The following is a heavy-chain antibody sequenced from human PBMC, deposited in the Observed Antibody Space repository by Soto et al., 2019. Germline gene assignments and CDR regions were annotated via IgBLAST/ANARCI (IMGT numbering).Heavy chain of an antibody. Sequence: AGWSLRLSCASSVFTFKSFAMHWVRQAPGKGLEWVAFISDDGSNQYFADSVTGRCTISRDNSENTVSLQIDSLRPGDTAVYYCAKDLYSGSYSSYYFHHWGQGILVTVSS. V-gene: IGHV3-30*18. CDR3: AKDLYSGSYSSYYFHH. J-gene: IGHJ4*02. D-gene: IGHD1-26*01. CDR1: VFTFKSFA. CDR2: ISDDGSNQ.